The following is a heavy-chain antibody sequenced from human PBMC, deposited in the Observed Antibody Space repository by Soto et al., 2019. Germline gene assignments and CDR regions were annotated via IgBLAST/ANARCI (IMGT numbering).Heavy chain of an antibody. V-gene: IGHV1-3*04. CDR3: ARDIQDCSGGRSGYYFDY. CDR2: ISTSSGDT. J-gene: IGHJ4*02. CDR1: GYTFNRYA. Sequence: QVHLVQSGAEVKKPGASVKVSCKASGYTFNRYAIHWVRQAPGQSLEGMGWISTSSGDTKYSEKIQGRATITRDTPASTAYLELGSLSSEDTAVYYCARDIQDCSGGRSGYYFDYWGQGTLVTVSA. D-gene: IGHD2-15*01.